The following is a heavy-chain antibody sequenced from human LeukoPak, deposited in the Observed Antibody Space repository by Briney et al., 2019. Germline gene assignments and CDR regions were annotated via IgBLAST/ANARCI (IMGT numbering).Heavy chain of an antibody. CDR2: MNPNSGNT. J-gene: IGHJ6*03. V-gene: IGHV1-8*03. CDR1: GYTFTGYY. Sequence: RASVKVSCKASGYTFTGYYMHWVRQAPGQGLEWMGWMNPNSGNTGYAQKFQGRVTITRNTSISTAYMELSSLRSEDTAVYYCARGDDYYYYYYMDVWGKGTTVTVSS. CDR3: ARGDDYYYYYYMDV.